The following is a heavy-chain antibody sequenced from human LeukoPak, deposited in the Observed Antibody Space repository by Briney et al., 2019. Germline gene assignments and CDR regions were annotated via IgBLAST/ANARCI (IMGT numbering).Heavy chain of an antibody. V-gene: IGHV4-34*01. CDR3: ASTPLKGWQRLVRPFDY. Sequence: PSETLSLTCAVYGGSFSGYYWSWIRQPPGKGLEWIGEINHSGSTNYNPSLKSRVTISVDTSTNQFSLKLSSVTAADTAVYYCASTPLKGWQRLVRPFDYWGQGTLVTVSS. CDR2: INHSGST. D-gene: IGHD6-13*01. J-gene: IGHJ4*02. CDR1: GGSFSGYY.